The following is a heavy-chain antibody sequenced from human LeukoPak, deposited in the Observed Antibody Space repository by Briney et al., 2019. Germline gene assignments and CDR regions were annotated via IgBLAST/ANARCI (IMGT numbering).Heavy chain of an antibody. CDR1: GGSISSGDYY. Sequence: PSQTLSLTCTVSGGSISSGDYYWSWIRQPPGKGLEWIGYIYYSGSTYYNPSLKSRVTISVDTSKNQFSLKLSSVTAADTAVYYCARDEWERAAFFDYWGQGTLVTVSS. CDR3: ARDEWERAAFFDY. D-gene: IGHD1-26*01. V-gene: IGHV4-30-4*01. J-gene: IGHJ4*02. CDR2: IYYSGST.